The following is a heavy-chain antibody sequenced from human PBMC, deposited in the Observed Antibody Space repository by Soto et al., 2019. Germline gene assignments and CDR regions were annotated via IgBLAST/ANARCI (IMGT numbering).Heavy chain of an antibody. CDR1: GFTFSSYS. V-gene: IGHV3-21*01. CDR3: ARIESRNDYYYYGMDV. J-gene: IGHJ6*02. Sequence: GGSLRLSCAASGFTFSSYSMNWVRQAPGKGLEWVSSISSSSSYIYYADSVKGRFTISRDNAKNSLYLQMNSLRAEDTAVYYCARIESRNDYYYYGMDVWGQGTTVTVSS. CDR2: ISSSSSYI.